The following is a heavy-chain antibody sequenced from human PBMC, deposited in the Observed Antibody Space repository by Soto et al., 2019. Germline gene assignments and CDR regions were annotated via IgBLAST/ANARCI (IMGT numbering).Heavy chain of an antibody. CDR2: ISGSGGTI. D-gene: IGHD3-10*01. V-gene: IGHV3-23*01. CDR3: AKDRVNAVNRWYFDL. CDR1: AFTFSSYV. Sequence: EVQLLESGGGFIQPGESLRLSCVASAFTFSSYVMSWVRQAPGKGLEWVSAISGSGGTIYYADSVKGRFTISRDNSKNTLYLKMNSLRVEDTAVYYCAKDRVNAVNRWYFDLWGRGTLVTVSS. J-gene: IGHJ2*01.